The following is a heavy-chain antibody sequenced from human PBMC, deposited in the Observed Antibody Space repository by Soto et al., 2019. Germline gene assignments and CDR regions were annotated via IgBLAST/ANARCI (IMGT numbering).Heavy chain of an antibody. CDR3: ARDAAGDLWSADGMDV. Sequence: ASVEVCWKASGDGFASCGSRWVRQSHGQGLEWMGWISAYNGNTNYAQKLQGRVTMTTDTSTSTAYMELRSLRSDDTAVYYCARDAAGDLWSADGMDVWGQGTTVTVSS. CDR2: ISAYNGNT. J-gene: IGHJ6*02. D-gene: IGHD3-3*01. CDR1: GDGFASCG. V-gene: IGHV1-18*01.